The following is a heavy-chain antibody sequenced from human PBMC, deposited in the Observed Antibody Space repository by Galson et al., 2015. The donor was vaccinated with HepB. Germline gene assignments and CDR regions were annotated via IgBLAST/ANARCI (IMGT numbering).Heavy chain of an antibody. J-gene: IGHJ3*02. Sequence: SLRLSCAASRFNFRSFSMNWVRQAPGKGLEWVSYISPSSVNMYYADSVKGRFTISRDNAKYSLFLQMNGLRPEDTAVYFCAKGDPIEGDAFDIWGQGTKVTVSS. CDR2: ISPSSVNM. CDR3: AKGDPIEGDAFDI. CDR1: RFNFRSFS. D-gene: IGHD5-24*01. V-gene: IGHV3-48*01.